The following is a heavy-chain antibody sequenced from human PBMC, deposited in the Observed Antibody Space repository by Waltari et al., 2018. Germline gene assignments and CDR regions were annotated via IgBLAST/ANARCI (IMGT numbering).Heavy chain of an antibody. CDR1: GFTFDDYA. CDR3: AKGGRGSSFFDY. V-gene: IGHV3-9*01. D-gene: IGHD1-26*01. Sequence: EVQLVESGGGLVQPGRSLRLSCAASGFTFDDYAMHWVRQAPGKGLEWVSGISWNSGSIGDADSVKGRFTISRDNAKNSLYLQMNSLRAEDTALYYCAKGGRGSSFFDYWGQGTLVTVSS. CDR2: ISWNSGSI. J-gene: IGHJ4*02.